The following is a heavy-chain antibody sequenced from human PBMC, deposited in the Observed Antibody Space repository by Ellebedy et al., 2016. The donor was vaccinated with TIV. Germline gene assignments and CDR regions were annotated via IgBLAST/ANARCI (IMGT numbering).Heavy chain of an antibody. D-gene: IGHD2-2*01. J-gene: IGHJ5*02. CDR1: GFIFSDYY. CDR3: ARDTRFIDHQHNWFDP. CDR2: ISSSGTAI. V-gene: IGHV3-11*01. Sequence: GGSLRLSCAASGFIFSDYYMSWFRQAPGKGLEWVSYISSSGTAIYYADSVTGRFTVSRDHAKQSLFLQMNSLRADDTAVYYCARDTRFIDHQHNWFDPWGQGTLVTVSS.